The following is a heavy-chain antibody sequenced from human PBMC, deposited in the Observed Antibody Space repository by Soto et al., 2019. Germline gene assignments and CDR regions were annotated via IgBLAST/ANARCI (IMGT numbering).Heavy chain of an antibody. CDR2: IYYSGST. J-gene: IGHJ6*03. CDR3: ASPRRSAYSNYPPYYYYMDV. Sequence: SETLSLTCTVSGGSISSSSYYWGWIRQPPGKGLEWIGSIYYSGSTYYNPSLKSRVTISVDTSKNQFSLKLSSVTAADTAVYYCASPRRSAYSNYPPYYYYMDVWGKGTTVTVSS. V-gene: IGHV4-39*01. CDR1: GGSISSSSYY. D-gene: IGHD4-4*01.